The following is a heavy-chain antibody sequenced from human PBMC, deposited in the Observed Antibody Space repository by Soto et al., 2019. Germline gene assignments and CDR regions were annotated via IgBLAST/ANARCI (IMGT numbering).Heavy chain of an antibody. D-gene: IGHD1-7*01. V-gene: IGHV3-23*01. CDR1: GFTFSTYA. CDR3: AKDRNYPRDQFHY. CDR2: ISANGQGI. J-gene: IGHJ4*02. Sequence: GGSLRLSCAASGFTFSTYALSWVRQAPGKGLEWVSAISANGQGIYYADSVRGRFTISRDNSKNTIFLHMDSLRAGDTAVYYCAKDRNYPRDQFHYWGQGTLVTV.